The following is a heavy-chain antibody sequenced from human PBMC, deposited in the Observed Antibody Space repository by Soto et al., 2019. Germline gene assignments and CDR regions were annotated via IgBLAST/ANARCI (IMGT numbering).Heavy chain of an antibody. D-gene: IGHD5-12*01. CDR2: IYSGGST. J-gene: IGHJ6*03. Sequence: GGSLRLSCAASGFTVSSNYMSWVRQAPGKGLEWVSVIYSGGSTYYADSVKGRFTISRHNSKNTLYLQMNSLRAEDTAVYYCARDHREYSGYDYGTYYYYMDVWGKGTTVTASS. V-gene: IGHV3-53*04. CDR3: ARDHREYSGYDYGTYYYYMDV. CDR1: GFTVSSNY.